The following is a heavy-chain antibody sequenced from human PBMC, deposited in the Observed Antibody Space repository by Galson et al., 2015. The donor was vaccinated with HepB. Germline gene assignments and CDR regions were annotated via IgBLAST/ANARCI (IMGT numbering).Heavy chain of an antibody. Sequence: SVKVSCKASGYTFTSYGISWVRQAPGQGLEWMGWISAYNGNTNYAQKLQGRVTMTTDTSTSTAYMELRSPRSDDTAVYYCARAPYDYVWGSYRLRAFDIWGQGTMVTVSS. V-gene: IGHV1-18*04. CDR1: GYTFTSYG. J-gene: IGHJ3*02. CDR2: ISAYNGNT. CDR3: ARAPYDYVWGSYRLRAFDI. D-gene: IGHD3-16*02.